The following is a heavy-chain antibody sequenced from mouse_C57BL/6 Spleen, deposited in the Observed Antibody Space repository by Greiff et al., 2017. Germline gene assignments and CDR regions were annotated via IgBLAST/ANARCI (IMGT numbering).Heavy chain of an antibody. CDR1: GYSFTDYN. CDR3: ARRYDYDGNYAMDY. V-gene: IGHV1-39*01. J-gene: IGHJ4*01. CDR2: INPNYGTT. D-gene: IGHD2-4*01. Sequence: EVQLQESGPELVKPGASVKISCKASGYSFTDYNMNWVKQSNGKSLEWIGVINPNYGTTSYNQKFKGKATSTVDQSSSTAYMQLNSLTSEDSAVYYCARRYDYDGNYAMDYWGQGTSVTVSS.